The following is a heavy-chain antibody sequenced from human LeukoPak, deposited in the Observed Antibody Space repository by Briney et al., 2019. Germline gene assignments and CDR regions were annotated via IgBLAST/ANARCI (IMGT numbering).Heavy chain of an antibody. D-gene: IGHD6-19*01. J-gene: IGHJ4*02. CDR3: AKPLIAVAGIFDY. CDR1: GFTFNTYW. Sequence: GGSLRLSCAASGFTFNTYWMHWVRQGPGKGLVWVSRINSDGSITIYADSVKGRFTISRDDSKNTLYLQMNSLRAEDTAVYYCAKPLIAVAGIFDYWGQGTLVTVSS. V-gene: IGHV3-74*01. CDR2: INSDGSIT.